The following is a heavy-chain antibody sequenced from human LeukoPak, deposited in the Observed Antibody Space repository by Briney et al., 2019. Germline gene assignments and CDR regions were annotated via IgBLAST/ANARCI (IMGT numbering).Heavy chain of an antibody. CDR2: IYYSGST. V-gene: IGHV4-39*01. D-gene: IGHD5-12*01. J-gene: IGHJ4*02. CDR3: VSAPGPYSGYGTYYFDY. Sequence: SETLSLTCTVSGGSVSSSSYYWGWIRQPPGKGLEWTGSIYYSGSTYYNPSLKSRVTISVDTSKNQSSLKLSSVTAADTAVYYCVSAPGPYSGYGTYYFDYWGQGTLVTVSS. CDR1: GGSVSSSSYY.